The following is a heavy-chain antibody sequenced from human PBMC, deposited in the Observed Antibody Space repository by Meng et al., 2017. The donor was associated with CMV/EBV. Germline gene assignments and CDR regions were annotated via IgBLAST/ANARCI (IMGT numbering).Heavy chain of an antibody. V-gene: IGHV3-7*01. D-gene: IGHD5-12*01. Sequence: GESLKISCAASGFTFSSYWMSWVRQAPGKGLEWVANIKQDGSEKYYLDSVKGRFTISRDNAKNSLYLQMNSLRAEDTAVYYCARDRQWLRFLWSYGMDVWGQGTTVTVSS. CDR3: ARDRQWLRFLWSYGMDV. CDR2: IKQDGSEK. J-gene: IGHJ6*02. CDR1: GFTFSSYW.